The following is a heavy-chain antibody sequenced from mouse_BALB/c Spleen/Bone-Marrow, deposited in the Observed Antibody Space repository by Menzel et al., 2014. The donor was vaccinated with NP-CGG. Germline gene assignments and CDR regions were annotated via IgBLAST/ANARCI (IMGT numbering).Heavy chain of an antibody. CDR3: ARSSPTTWAMDY. V-gene: IGHV2-6*02. D-gene: IGHD2-12*01. CDR1: GFSLTSYG. J-gene: IGHJ4*01. CDR2: IWSDGST. Sequence: QVQLQQSGPGLVAPSQSLSITCTVSGFSLTSYGVHWVRRPPGKGLEWLVVIWSDGSTAYNSALRSRLSISKDNSKSQVFLKMNSLQTDDTAMYYCARSSPTTWAMDYWVKEPQSPSPQ.